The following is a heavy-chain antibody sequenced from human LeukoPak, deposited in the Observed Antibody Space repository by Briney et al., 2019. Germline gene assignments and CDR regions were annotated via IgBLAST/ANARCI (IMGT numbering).Heavy chain of an antibody. J-gene: IGHJ4*02. V-gene: IGHV3-30*02. D-gene: IGHD4-11*01. CDR3: AKPYDYSNYYFDY. CDR1: GFTFSSYG. Sequence: GGSLRLSCAASGFTFSSYGMHWVRQAPGKGLGWVAFIRYDGSNKYYADSVKGRFTISRDNSKNTLYLQMNSLRAEDTAVYYCAKPYDYSNYYFDYWGQGTLVTVSS. CDR2: IRYDGSNK.